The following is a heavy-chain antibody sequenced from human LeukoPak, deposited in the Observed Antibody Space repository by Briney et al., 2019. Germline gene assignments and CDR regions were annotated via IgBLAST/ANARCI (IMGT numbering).Heavy chain of an antibody. CDR2: VDPEDAKA. CDR3: ATSGRSSLAFDV. Sequence: ASVKVSCKSSGYTFSDYYIHWVRQAPGGGLQWPGRVDPEDAKAVYSENLQGRVTITADSFSDSTYMFLSSLTSEDTAFYYCATSGRSSLAFDVWGQGTVVTVSS. CDR1: GYTFSDYY. V-gene: IGHV1-69-2*01. J-gene: IGHJ3*01. D-gene: IGHD3-10*01.